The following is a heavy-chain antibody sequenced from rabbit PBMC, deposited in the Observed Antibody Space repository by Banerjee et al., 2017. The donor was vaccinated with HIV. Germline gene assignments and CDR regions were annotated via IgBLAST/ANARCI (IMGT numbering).Heavy chain of an antibody. D-gene: IGHD8-1*01. CDR2: IYVNSGST. CDR3: ARNLENYAGSSYLDL. J-gene: IGHJ4*01. Sequence: QEQLVESGGGLVQPGGSLKLSCTVSGFDISKYGVTWVRQAPGKGLELVGCIYVNSGSTWYASWVNGRFTISRSTSLNTVDLKMTSLTAADTATYFCARNLENYAGSSYLDLWGQGTLVTVS. V-gene: IGHV1S43*01. CDR1: GFDISKYG.